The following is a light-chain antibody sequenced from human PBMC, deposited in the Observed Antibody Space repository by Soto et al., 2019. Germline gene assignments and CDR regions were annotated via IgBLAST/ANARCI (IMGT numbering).Light chain of an antibody. Sequence: QSALTQPASVSGSPGQSITISCTGTSSDVGGYNYVPWYQQHPGKAPKLMIYEVNYRPSGVSNRFSGSKSGNTASLTISGLQAEDEADYYCSAYTSRSSNYVFGNGTKVTV. V-gene: IGLV2-14*01. J-gene: IGLJ1*01. CDR1: SSDVGGYNY. CDR2: EVN. CDR3: SAYTSRSSNYV.